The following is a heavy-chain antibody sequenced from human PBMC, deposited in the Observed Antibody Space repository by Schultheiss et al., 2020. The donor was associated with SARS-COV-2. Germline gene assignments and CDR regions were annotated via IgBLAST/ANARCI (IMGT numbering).Heavy chain of an antibody. J-gene: IGHJ4*02. CDR1: GFTVSSNY. Sequence: GGSLRLSCAASGFTVSSNYMSWVRQAPGKGLEWVSVISGSGGSTYYADSVKGRFTISRDNSKNTLYLQMNSLRAEDTAVYYCARSSVTTLFDYWGQGTLVTVSS. D-gene: IGHD4-17*01. CDR2: ISGSGGST. V-gene: IGHV3-66*02. CDR3: ARSSVTTLFDY.